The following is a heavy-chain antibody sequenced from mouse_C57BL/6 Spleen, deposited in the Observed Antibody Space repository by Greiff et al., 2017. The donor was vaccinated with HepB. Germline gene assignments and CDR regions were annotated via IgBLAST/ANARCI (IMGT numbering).Heavy chain of an antibody. D-gene: IGHD2-3*01. CDR1: GYTFTDYY. Sequence: VQLQQSGPELVKPGASVKISCKASGYTFTDYYMNWVKQSHGKSLEWIGDINPNNGGTSYNQKFKGKATLTVDKSSSTAYMELRSLTSEDSAVYYCADGSGFAYWGQGTLVTVSA. J-gene: IGHJ3*01. CDR2: INPNNGGT. CDR3: ADGSGFAY. V-gene: IGHV1-26*01.